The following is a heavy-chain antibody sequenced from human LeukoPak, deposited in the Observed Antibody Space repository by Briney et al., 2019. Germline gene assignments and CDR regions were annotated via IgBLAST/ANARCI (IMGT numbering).Heavy chain of an antibody. V-gene: IGHV1-18*01. Sequence: GASVKVSCKASGYTFTSYGISWVRQPPGQGLEWMGWISAYNGNTNYAQKLQGRVTMTTDTSTSTAYMELRSLRSDDTAVYYCARARGDIVVVPAAIWFDPWGQGTLVTVSS. CDR2: ISAYNGNT. CDR1: GYTFTSYG. D-gene: IGHD2-2*01. J-gene: IGHJ5*02. CDR3: ARARGDIVVVPAAIWFDP.